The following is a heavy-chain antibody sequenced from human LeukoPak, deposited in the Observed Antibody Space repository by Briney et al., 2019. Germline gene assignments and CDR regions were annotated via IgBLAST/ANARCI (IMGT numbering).Heavy chain of an antibody. CDR2: ITAAAGNT. V-gene: IGHV3-23*01. CDR3: AKDPNGDYIGAFDN. CDR1: AFALSKFA. J-gene: IGHJ3*02. Sequence: GGSLRLSCAPSAFALSKFAMTWVRQAPGKGLEWVSSITAAAGNTYYADSVKGRFTTFRDNFKNILYLQMNSLRAEDTAVYYCAKDPNGDYIGAFDNWGQGTMVAVSS. D-gene: IGHD4-17*01.